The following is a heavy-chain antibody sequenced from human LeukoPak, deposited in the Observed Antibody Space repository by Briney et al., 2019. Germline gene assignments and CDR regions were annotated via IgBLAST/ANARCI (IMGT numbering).Heavy chain of an antibody. J-gene: IGHJ3*02. CDR2: ISAYNGNT. Sequence: ASVKVSCKASGYTFTSYGISWVRQAPGQGLEWMGWISAYNGNTNYAQKFQGWVTMTRDTSISTAYMELSRLKSDDTAVYYCARDYYNSKSEGAFDIWGQGTMVTVSS. V-gene: IGHV1-18*01. D-gene: IGHD3-10*01. CDR3: ARDYYNSKSEGAFDI. CDR1: GYTFTSYG.